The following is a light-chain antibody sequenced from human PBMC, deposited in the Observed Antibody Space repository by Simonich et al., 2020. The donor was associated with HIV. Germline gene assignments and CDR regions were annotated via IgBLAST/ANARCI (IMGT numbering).Light chain of an antibody. CDR1: QSLLEINGYNY. CDR3: MQGIHLPPT. Sequence: DIVMSQSPLSLPVTPGEPASISCRSSQSLLEINGYNYLDWYLQKPGQSPQLLIYLGSNRASGVPDRFSGSGSGTDFTLKISRVEAEDVGIYYCMQGIHLPPTFGQGTKVEIK. V-gene: IGKV2-28*01. CDR2: LGS. J-gene: IGKJ1*01.